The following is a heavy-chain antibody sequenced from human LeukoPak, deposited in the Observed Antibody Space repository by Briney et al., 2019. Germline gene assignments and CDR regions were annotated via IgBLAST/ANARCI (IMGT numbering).Heavy chain of an antibody. CDR3: AGDLCAPIVVVPAANYYYYYMDV. CDR1: GGTFSSYA. J-gene: IGHJ6*03. D-gene: IGHD2-2*01. Sequence: SVKVSCKASGGTFSSYAISWVRQAPGQGLEWMGRIIPIYGTTNYAQKFQGRVTITTDESTSTAYMELSSLRSEDTAVYYCAGDLCAPIVVVPAANYYYYYMDVWGKGTTVTVSS. CDR2: IIPIYGTT. V-gene: IGHV1-69*05.